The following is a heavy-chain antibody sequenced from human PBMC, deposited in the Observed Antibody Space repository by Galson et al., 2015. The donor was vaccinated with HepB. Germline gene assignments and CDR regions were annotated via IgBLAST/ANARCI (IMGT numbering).Heavy chain of an antibody. V-gene: IGHV3-23*01. CDR3: AKGGTYTYDYPIDY. D-gene: IGHD3-16*01. Sequence: SLRLSCAASGFTFSSYTMGWVRQAPGKGLEWVSSISSSGGTTYYADSVKGRLTFSRDNSKNTLYLQMNSLRVEDTAVYFCAKGGTYTYDYPIDYWGQGTLVTVSS. CDR1: GFTFSSYT. J-gene: IGHJ4*02. CDR2: ISSSGGTT.